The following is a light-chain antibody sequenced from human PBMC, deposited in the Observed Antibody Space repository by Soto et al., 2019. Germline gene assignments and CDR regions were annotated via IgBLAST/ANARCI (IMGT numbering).Light chain of an antibody. J-gene: IGKJ1*01. CDR1: QSVLYSSNNKNY. CDR2: WAS. Sequence: DIVMTHSPDSLAVSLGERATINCKSSQSVLYSSNNKNYLAWYQQKPGQPPKLLIYWASTRESGVPDRFSGSGSGTDFTLSISSLQAEGVAVYYCQQDFRPWTFGQGTKVEIK. V-gene: IGKV4-1*01. CDR3: QQDFRPWT.